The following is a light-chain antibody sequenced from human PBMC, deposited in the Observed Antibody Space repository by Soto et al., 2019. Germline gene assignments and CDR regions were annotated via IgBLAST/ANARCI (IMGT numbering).Light chain of an antibody. CDR1: TSNIGSKT. J-gene: IGLJ3*02. V-gene: IGLV1-44*01. Sequence: QSVLTQPPSASGTPGQRVTISCSGSTSNIGSKTVSWYQQLPGSAPRVLIYNNNERPSGVPDRFSGSKSGTSVSLAISGLRSDDEATYYCASWDDTLDAQVFGGGTKLTVL. CDR3: ASWDDTLDAQV. CDR2: NNN.